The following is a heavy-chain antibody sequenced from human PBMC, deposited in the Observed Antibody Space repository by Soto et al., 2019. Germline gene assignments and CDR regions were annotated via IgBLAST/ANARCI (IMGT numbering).Heavy chain of an antibody. J-gene: IGHJ4*02. V-gene: IGHV4-31*03. CDR1: GGSISSGGYY. CDR3: ARVRYYGYYYGSGTSYYFDY. CDR2: IYYSGST. D-gene: IGHD3-10*01. Sequence: QVQLQESGPGLVKPSQTLSLTCTVSGGSISSGGYYWSWIRQHPGKGLEWIGYIYYSGSTYYNPALKSRVTISVDTSKNQFSLKLSSVTAADTAVYYCARVRYYGYYYGSGTSYYFDYWGQGTLVTVSS.